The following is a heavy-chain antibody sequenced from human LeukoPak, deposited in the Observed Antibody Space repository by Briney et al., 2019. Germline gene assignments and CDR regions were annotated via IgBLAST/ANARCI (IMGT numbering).Heavy chain of an antibody. V-gene: IGHV3-23*01. Sequence: GGSLGLSCAASGFTFSTYSMSWVRLVPGKGLEWVSGISGSGENTYYTDSVKGRFTISRDNSKNTLYLQMHSLRAEDTAVFYCAKYPASGGYFDYWGQGTLVTVSS. J-gene: IGHJ4*02. CDR1: GFTFSTYS. CDR3: AKYPASGGYFDY. D-gene: IGHD6-13*01. CDR2: ISGSGENT.